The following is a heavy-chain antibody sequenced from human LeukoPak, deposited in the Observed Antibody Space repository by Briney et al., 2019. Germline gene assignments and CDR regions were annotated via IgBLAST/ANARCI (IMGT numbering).Heavy chain of an antibody. CDR2: INPNSGGT. V-gene: IGHV1-2*02. D-gene: IGHD2-15*01. J-gene: IGHJ3*02. Sequence: ASVKVSCKASGYTFTGYYMHWVRQAPGQGLEWMGWINPNSGGTNYAQKFQGRVTMTRDTSIGTAYMELSRLRSDDTAVYYCARVRCSGGSCYSGPAFDIWGQGTMVTVSS. CDR1: GYTFTGYY. CDR3: ARVRCSGGSCYSGPAFDI.